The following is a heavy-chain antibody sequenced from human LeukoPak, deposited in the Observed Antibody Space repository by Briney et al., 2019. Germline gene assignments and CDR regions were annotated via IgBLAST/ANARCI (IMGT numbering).Heavy chain of an antibody. Sequence: GGSLRLSCAASGFTFSSYEMNWVRQAPGKGLEWVSSISSSSSYIYYADSVKGRFTISRDNAKNSLYLQMNSLRAEDTAVYYCAELGITMIGGVWGKGTTVTVSS. CDR1: GFTFSSYE. J-gene: IGHJ6*04. CDR2: ISSSSSYI. V-gene: IGHV3-21*01. D-gene: IGHD3-10*02. CDR3: AELGITMIGGV.